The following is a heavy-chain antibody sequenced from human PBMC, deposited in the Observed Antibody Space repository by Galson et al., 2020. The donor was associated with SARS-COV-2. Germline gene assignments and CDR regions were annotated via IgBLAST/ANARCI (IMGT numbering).Heavy chain of an antibody. D-gene: IGHD2-2*01. J-gene: IGHJ6*03. Sequence: GGSLRLTCAASGFTFSNYDMHWVRHATGNRLEWVSAIGTAGDTYYPGSVKGRLTISRENAKNSLYLQMNSLRAGDTAVYYCVRADIVVVPAHTRSYYDFCMYVWGKGTTFTVSS. V-gene: IGHV3-13*01. CDR3: VRADIVVVPAHTRSYYDFCMYV. CDR2: IGTAGDT. CDR1: GFTFSNYD.